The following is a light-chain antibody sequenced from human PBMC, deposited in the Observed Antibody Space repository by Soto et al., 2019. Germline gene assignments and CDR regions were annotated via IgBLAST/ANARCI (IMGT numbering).Light chain of an antibody. CDR2: EVN. V-gene: IGLV2-14*01. J-gene: IGLJ1*01. CDR1: SSDVGAYNY. Sequence: QSALTQPASVSGSPGQSITISCTGTSSDVGAYNYVSWYQQHPGKAPKLMIYEVNNRPSGISYRFSGSKSGNTASLTISGLQAEDEADYYCSSFTTSSTYFFGAGTKLTVL. CDR3: SSFTTSSTYF.